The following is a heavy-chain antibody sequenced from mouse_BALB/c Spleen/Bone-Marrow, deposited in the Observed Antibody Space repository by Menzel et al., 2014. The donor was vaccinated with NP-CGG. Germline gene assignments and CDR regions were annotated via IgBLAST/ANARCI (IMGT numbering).Heavy chain of an antibody. CDR1: GFNIKDTY. CDR2: IYPANGNT. Sequence: VQLQQPGAELVKPGASVKLSCTASGFNIKDTYMHWVKQRPEQGLEWIGRIYPANGNTKYDPKFQGKATITADTSSNTAYLQLSSLTSEDTAVYYCASYYYGSYGFAYWGQGTLVTVSA. V-gene: IGHV14-3*02. J-gene: IGHJ3*01. D-gene: IGHD1-1*01. CDR3: ASYYYGSYGFAY.